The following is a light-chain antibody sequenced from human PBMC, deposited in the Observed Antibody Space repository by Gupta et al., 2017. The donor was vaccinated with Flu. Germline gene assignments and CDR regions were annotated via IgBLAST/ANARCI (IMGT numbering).Light chain of an antibody. Sequence: GALSLSPGERVTLFCRASQSVDSNSLAWYQQRPVQAPRLLIYGASTRATGIPDRFSGSGSGTEFTLTISGLEPEDFAVYHCQQYGGSPLTFGGGTKVEIK. V-gene: IGKV3-20*01. CDR2: GAS. J-gene: IGKJ4*01. CDR3: QQYGGSPLT. CDR1: QSVDSNS.